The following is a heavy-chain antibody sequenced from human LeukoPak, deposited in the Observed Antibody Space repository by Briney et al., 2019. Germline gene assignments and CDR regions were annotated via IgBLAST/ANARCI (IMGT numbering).Heavy chain of an antibody. CDR2: INHSGST. D-gene: IGHD3-9*01. J-gene: IGHJ4*02. CDR1: GGSFSGYY. Sequence: SETLSLTCAVYGGSFSGYYWSWIRQPPGKGLEWIGEINHSGSTNYNPSLKSRVTISVDTSKNQFSLKLSSVTAADTAVYYCARGRGRYYDILREPGAGGVTDYWGQGTLVTVSS. CDR3: ARGRGRYYDILREPGAGGVTDY. V-gene: IGHV4-34*01.